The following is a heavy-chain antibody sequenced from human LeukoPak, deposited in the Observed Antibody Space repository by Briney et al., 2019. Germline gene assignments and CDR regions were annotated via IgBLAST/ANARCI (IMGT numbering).Heavy chain of an antibody. V-gene: IGHV4-34*01. D-gene: IGHD3-10*01. CDR3: ARSGRGSSAGFDY. Sequence: SETLSLTCAVYGGSFSGYYWSWIRQPPGKGLEWIGEINHSGSTNYNPSLKSRVTISVDTSKNQFSLKLNSVTAADTAVYYCARSGRGSSAGFDYWGQGTLVTVSS. CDR1: GGSFSGYY. J-gene: IGHJ4*02. CDR2: INHSGST.